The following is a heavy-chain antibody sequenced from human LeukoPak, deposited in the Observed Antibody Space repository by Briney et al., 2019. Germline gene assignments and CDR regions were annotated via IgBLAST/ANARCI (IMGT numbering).Heavy chain of an antibody. CDR3: ARETAAAGSFIAINDY. Sequence: SETLSLTCAVYGGSFSGYYWSWIRQPPGKGLEWIGEINDSESTNYNPSLKSRVTISVDTSKNQFSLRLSSVTAADTAIYYCARETAAAGSFIAINDYWGQGTLVTVSS. V-gene: IGHV4-34*01. CDR1: GGSFSGYY. J-gene: IGHJ4*02. CDR2: INDSEST. D-gene: IGHD6-13*01.